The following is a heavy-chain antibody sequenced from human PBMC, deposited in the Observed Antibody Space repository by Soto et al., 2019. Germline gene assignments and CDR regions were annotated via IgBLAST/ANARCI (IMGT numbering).Heavy chain of an antibody. D-gene: IGHD2-15*01. CDR2: IIPIFGTA. J-gene: IGHJ6*02. CDR3: ARDKDIVVVVAASVYYYGMDV. V-gene: IGHV1-69*13. Sequence: GASVKVSCKASGGTFSSYAISWARQAPGQGLEWMGGIIPIFGTANYAQKFQGRVTITADESTSTAYMELSSLRSEDTAVYYCARDKDIVVVVAASVYYYGMDVWGQGTTVTVSS. CDR1: GGTFSSYA.